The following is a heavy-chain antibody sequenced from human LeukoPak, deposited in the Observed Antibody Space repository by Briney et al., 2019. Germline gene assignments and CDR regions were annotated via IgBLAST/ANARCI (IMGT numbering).Heavy chain of an antibody. CDR3: ARPYYYGSGSYTHAFDI. CDR1: GFTFSSYA. V-gene: IGHV3-30-3*01. CDR2: ISYDGSNK. Sequence: GGSLRLSCAASGFTFSSYAMHWVRQAPGKGLEWVAVISYDGSNKYYADSVKGRFTISRDNSKNTLYLQMNSLRAEDTAVYYCARPYYYGSGSYTHAFDIWGQGTIVTVSS. J-gene: IGHJ3*02. D-gene: IGHD3-10*01.